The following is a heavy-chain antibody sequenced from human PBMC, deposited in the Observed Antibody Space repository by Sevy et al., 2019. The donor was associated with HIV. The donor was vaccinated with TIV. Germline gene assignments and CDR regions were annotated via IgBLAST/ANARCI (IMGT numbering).Heavy chain of an antibody. CDR3: ARDGGYSIRWYPLY. CDR2: ISYEGTET. J-gene: IGHJ4*01. V-gene: IGHV3-30-3*01. D-gene: IGHD6-13*01. Sequence: GGSLRLSCAASGFAFSTHAMHWVRQAPGKGLEWVAVISYEGTETFYASSVEGRFTITRDNSKHMLSVQINSLKPEDTAVYYCARDGGYSIRWYPLYWGHGTLVTVSS. CDR1: GFAFSTHA.